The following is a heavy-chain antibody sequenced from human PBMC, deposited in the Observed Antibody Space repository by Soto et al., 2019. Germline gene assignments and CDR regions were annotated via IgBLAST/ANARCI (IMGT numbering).Heavy chain of an antibody. J-gene: IGHJ4*02. V-gene: IGHV4-30-2*01. CDR3: ASGQQLVRNY. Sequence: QLQLQESGSGLVKPSQTLSLTCAVSGGSISSGGDSWSWIRQPPGKGLAWIGYIYHSGSTYYNPSLTSRVTISVDRSKIQFSLKLSSVTAADTAVYYCASGQQLVRNYWGQGTLVTVSS. D-gene: IGHD6-13*01. CDR1: GGSISSGGDS. CDR2: IYHSGST.